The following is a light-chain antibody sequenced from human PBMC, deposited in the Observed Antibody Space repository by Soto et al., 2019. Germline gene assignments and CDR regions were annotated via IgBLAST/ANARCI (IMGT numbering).Light chain of an antibody. Sequence: QSVLTQPASVSGSPGQSIAISCTGTRSDVGAYNYVSWYQQHPGKAPKLMIFDVNNRPSGVSNRFSGSKSGNTASLTISGLQAEDEADYYCSSYTGSSTLYVFGTGTKLIVL. V-gene: IGLV2-14*01. CDR3: SSYTGSSTLYV. J-gene: IGLJ1*01. CDR1: RSDVGAYNY. CDR2: DVN.